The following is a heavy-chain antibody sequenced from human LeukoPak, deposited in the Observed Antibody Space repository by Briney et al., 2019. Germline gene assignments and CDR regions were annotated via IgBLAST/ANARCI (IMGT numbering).Heavy chain of an antibody. CDR2: IYSSGST. V-gene: IGHV4-4*07. J-gene: IGHJ3*02. Sequence: SETLSLTCTVSGDSISSYYWSWIRQPAGKGLEWIGRIYSSGSTDYNPSLKSRVTMSVDKSKNKVSLRLSSVTAADTAVYYCARGQWLYRVGPFDIWGQGTLATVSS. D-gene: IGHD2-15*01. CDR1: GDSISSYY. CDR3: ARGQWLYRVGPFDI.